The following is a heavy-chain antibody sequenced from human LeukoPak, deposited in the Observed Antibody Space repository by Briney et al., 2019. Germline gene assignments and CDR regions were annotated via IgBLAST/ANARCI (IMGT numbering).Heavy chain of an antibody. J-gene: IGHJ4*02. CDR2: ISSSSSTI. Sequence: GGSLRLSCAASGFTFSSYSMNWVRQAPGKGLEWVSYISSSSSTIYYADSVKGRFTISRDNAKNTLYLQMNSLRAEDTAVYYCARVGYYGSGSYYNNWGQGTLVTVSS. CDR1: GFTFSSYS. D-gene: IGHD3-10*01. V-gene: IGHV3-48*04. CDR3: ARVGYYGSGSYYNN.